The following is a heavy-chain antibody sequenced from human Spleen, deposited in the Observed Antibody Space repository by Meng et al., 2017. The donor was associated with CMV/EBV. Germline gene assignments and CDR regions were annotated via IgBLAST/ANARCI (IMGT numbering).Heavy chain of an antibody. V-gene: IGHV5-51*01. CDR2: IYPGDSNN. CDR1: GYSFTRYW. CDR3: ARPSYSGSYHHAFDI. Sequence: QDSSKGAGYSFTRYWFGWVGQLAGKGLEWMGSIYPGDSNNRYSTSFQGQVTISADKSISTAYLQWSSLKASDTAMYYCARPSYSGSYHHAFDIWGQGTMVTVSS. D-gene: IGHD1-26*01. J-gene: IGHJ3*02.